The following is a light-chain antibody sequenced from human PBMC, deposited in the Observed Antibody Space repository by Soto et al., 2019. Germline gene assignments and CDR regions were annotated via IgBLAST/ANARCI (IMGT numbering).Light chain of an antibody. CDR2: SND. CDR1: SSNIGSNT. Sequence: QSVLTQPPTASGTPGQRGTISCSGSSSNIGSNTVNWYQHLPGTAPKLLIYSNDQRPSGVPDRFSGSKSGTSASLAISGLQSEDEADYYCAAWDDSLNGYVFGTWTKLTVL. J-gene: IGLJ1*01. CDR3: AAWDDSLNGYV. V-gene: IGLV1-44*01.